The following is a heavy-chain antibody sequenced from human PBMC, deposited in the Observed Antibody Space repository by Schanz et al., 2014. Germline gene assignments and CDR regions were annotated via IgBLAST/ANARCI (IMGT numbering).Heavy chain of an antibody. Sequence: EVELVESGGGLVQPGGSLRLSCAASGFSFSDHAMDWVRQAPGKGLEWVSGISGSGASTYYADSVKGRFTISRDNSNKTVDLQMNSLRAEDTAVYYCAKGRFGELSAYDIWGQGTMVTVSS. V-gene: IGHV3-23*04. CDR1: GFSFSDHA. CDR3: AKGRFGELSAYDI. J-gene: IGHJ3*02. CDR2: ISGSGAST. D-gene: IGHD3-10*01.